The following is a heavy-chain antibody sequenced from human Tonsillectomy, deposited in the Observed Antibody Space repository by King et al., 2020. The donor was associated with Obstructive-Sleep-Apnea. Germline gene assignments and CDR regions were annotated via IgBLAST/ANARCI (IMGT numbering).Heavy chain of an antibody. V-gene: IGHV1-69*09. CDR1: GGTFSSYA. CDR2: IIPILGIA. Sequence: VQLVESGAEVKKPGSSVKVSCKASGGTFSSYAISWVRQAPGQGLEWMGGIIPILGIANYAQKFQGRVTITADKSTSTAYMELSSLRSEDTAVYYCARERGCSSTSCYDYWGQGTLVTVSS. CDR3: ARERGCSSTSCYDY. D-gene: IGHD2-2*01. J-gene: IGHJ4*02.